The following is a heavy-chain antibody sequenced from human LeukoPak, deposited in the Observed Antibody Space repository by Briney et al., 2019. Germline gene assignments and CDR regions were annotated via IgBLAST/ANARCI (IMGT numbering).Heavy chain of an antibody. Sequence: GASVKVSCKASGYTFTSYDINWVRQATGQGLEWMGWMNPNSGNTGYAQKFQGRVTMTRNTSISTAYMELSSLRSEDTAVYYCATTYYYDSGGYYLLLDYWGQGTLVTVSS. D-gene: IGHD3-22*01. J-gene: IGHJ4*02. CDR1: GYTFTSYD. CDR2: MNPNSGNT. V-gene: IGHV1-8*01. CDR3: ATTYYYDSGGYYLLLDY.